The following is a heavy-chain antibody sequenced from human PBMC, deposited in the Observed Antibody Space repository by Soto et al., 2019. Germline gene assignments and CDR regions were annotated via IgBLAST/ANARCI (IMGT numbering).Heavy chain of an antibody. V-gene: IGHV3-15*01. CDR3: TTEFYRAALDGMDV. Sequence: GSLRLSCAASGFTFSNAWMSWVRQAPGKGLEWVGRSKSKTDGGTTDYAAPVKGRFTISRDDSKNTLYLQMNSLKTEDTAVYYCTTEFYRAALDGMDVWGQGTTVTVSS. D-gene: IGHD6-6*01. J-gene: IGHJ6*02. CDR2: SKSKTDGGTT. CDR1: GFTFSNAW.